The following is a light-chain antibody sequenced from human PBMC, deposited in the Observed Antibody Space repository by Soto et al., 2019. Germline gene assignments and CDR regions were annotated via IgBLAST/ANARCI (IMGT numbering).Light chain of an antibody. J-gene: IGLJ2*01. V-gene: IGLV2-23*01. CDR2: EGS. CDR1: SSDVGSYNL. CDR3: CSYAGSSTYVV. Sequence: QAVVTQPASVSGSPGQSITISCTGTSSDVGSYNLVSWYQQHPGKAPKLMIYEGSKRPSGVSNRFSSSKSGNTASLTISGLQAEDEADYYCCSYAGSSTYVVFGGGTKLTVL.